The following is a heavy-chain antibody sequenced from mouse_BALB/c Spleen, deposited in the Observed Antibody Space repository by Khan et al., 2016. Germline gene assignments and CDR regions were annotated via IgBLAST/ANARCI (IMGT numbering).Heavy chain of an antibody. CDR2: ILPGSERN. V-gene: IGHV1-9*01. Sequence: QVQLQQSGTEPLKPGASVKLSCKATGYTFSNYWIDWVRQRPGHGLEWIGQILPGSERNTYNEKFMGKVTLTADTSHNTAYMQLSNLTSEDAAVYYCAISWYSFDYWGQGTSVTVSS. CDR1: GYTFSNYW. CDR3: AISWYSFDY. J-gene: IGHJ4*01. D-gene: IGHD2-3*01.